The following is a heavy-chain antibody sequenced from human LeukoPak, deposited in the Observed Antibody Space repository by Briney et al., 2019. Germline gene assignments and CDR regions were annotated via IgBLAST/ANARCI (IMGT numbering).Heavy chain of an antibody. CDR1: GGSISSDY. D-gene: IGHD5-24*01. J-gene: IGHJ4*02. CDR3: ARRSSDGYNLVYYFDY. Sequence: SETLSLTCTVSGGSISSDYWSWIRQPPGKGLEWIGYIYYSGITNYNPSLKSRVTISVDTSKNQFSLKLSSVTAADTAVYYCARRSSDGYNLVYYFDYWGQGTLVTVSS. CDR2: IYYSGIT. V-gene: IGHV4-59*08.